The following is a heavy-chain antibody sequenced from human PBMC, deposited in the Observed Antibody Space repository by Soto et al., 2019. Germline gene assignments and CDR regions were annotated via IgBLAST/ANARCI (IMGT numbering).Heavy chain of an antibody. CDR2: IYYSGST. CDR1: GGSISSYY. J-gene: IGHJ4*02. D-gene: IGHD1-26*01. Sequence: QVQLQESGPGLVKPSENLSLTCTVSGGSISSYYWSWIRQPPGKGLEWIGYIYYSGSTNYNPSLKSRVTISVDTSKNQFSLKLSSVTAADTAVYYCARGKVGALFDYWGQGTLVTVSS. CDR3: ARGKVGALFDY. V-gene: IGHV4-59*01.